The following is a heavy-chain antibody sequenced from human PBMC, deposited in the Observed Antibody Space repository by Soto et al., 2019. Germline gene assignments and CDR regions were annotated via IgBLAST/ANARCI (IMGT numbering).Heavy chain of an antibody. CDR3: ARLELTGLDN. D-gene: IGHD3-9*01. J-gene: IGHJ4*02. Sequence: PVESLKISCKGSGYTFATHWIAWVRQMPGKGLEWVGIIYSGDSDTRYSPSFQGQVTISADKSFSTAYLQWSSLKASDTAIYFCARLELTGLDNWGQGTPVTVSS. CDR2: IYSGDSDT. V-gene: IGHV5-51*01. CDR1: GYTFATHW.